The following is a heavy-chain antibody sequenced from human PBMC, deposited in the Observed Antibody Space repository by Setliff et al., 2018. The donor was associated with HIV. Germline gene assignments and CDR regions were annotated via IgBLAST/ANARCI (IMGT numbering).Heavy chain of an antibody. V-gene: IGHV4-59*01. CDR3: ARGVNFDY. Sequence: PSETLSLTCSVSGGSFSGYYWSWNRQPPGKGLEWIGYIYIYNSGSTNYNPSLTSRVTISADTSRNQFSLKLTSVTAADTAIYYCARGVNFDYWGQGTQVTVSS. CDR1: GGSFSGYY. J-gene: IGHJ4*02. D-gene: IGHD3-3*01. CDR2: IYIYNSGST.